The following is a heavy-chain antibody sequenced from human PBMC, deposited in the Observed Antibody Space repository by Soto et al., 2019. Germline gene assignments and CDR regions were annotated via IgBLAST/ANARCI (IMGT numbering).Heavy chain of an antibody. CDR3: ARGYYGSGSYYRYGMDV. CDR2: INPNSGGT. J-gene: IGHJ6*02. Sequence: ASVKVSCKASGYTFTGYYMHWVRQAPGQGLEWMGWINPNSGGTNYARKFQGRVTMTRDTSISTAYMELSRLRSDDTAVYYCARGYYGSGSYYRYGMDVWGQGTTVTVS. CDR1: GYTFTGYY. D-gene: IGHD3-10*01. V-gene: IGHV1-2*02.